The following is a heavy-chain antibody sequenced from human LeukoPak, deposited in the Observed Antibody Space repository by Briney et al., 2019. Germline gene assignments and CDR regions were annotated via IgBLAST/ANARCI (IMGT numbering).Heavy chain of an antibody. D-gene: IGHD3-22*01. V-gene: IGHV3-23*01. J-gene: IGHJ4*02. CDR1: GFTFSSYA. CDR2: ISGSGGST. Sequence: PGGSLRLSCAASGFTFSSYAMSWVRQAPGKGLEWVSAISGSGGSTYYADSVKGRFTISRDNSKNTLHLQMNSLRAEDTAVYYCAKGLEGVVVITNFDYWGQGTLVTVSS. CDR3: AKGLEGVVVITNFDY.